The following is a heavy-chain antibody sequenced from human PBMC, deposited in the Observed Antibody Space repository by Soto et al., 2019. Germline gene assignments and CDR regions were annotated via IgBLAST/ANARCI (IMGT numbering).Heavy chain of an antibody. CDR2: IIPIFGPA. V-gene: IGHV1-69*01. J-gene: IGHJ5*02. CDR1: GGTFSSYA. Sequence: QVQLVQSGAEVKKPGSSVKVSCKASGGTFSSYAISWVRQAPGQGLEWMGGIIPIFGPANYAQKLQGRVTIIADEDRSRAYMELSSLRSEDTAVYYCASCAIAVAYNWFDPWGRGTLVTVSS. D-gene: IGHD6-19*01. CDR3: ASCAIAVAYNWFDP.